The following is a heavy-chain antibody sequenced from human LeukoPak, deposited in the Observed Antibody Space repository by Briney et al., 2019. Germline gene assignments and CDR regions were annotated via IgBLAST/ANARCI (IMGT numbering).Heavy chain of an antibody. CDR3: ARVTIFGVVFYYYGMDV. D-gene: IGHD3-3*01. CDR1: GYTFTSYG. CDR2: ISAYNGNT. Sequence: ASVKVSCKASGYTFTSYGISWVRQAPGQGLEWMGWISAYNGNTNYAQKFQGRVTITADESTSTAYMELSSLRSEDTAVYYCARVTIFGVVFYYYGMDVWGQGTTVTVSS. J-gene: IGHJ6*02. V-gene: IGHV1-18*01.